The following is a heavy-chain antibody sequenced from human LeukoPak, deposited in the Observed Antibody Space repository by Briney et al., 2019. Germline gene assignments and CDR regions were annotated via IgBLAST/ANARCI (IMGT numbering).Heavy chain of an antibody. Sequence: PSETLSLTCTVSGGSISSYFWSWIRQPPGKGLEWIGNIYYSGSTNHNPSLKSRVTISMDTSKNQFSLKLSSVTAADTAVYYCARENTSGYRGPNLDYWGQGTLVTVSS. CDR3: ARENTSGYRGPNLDY. CDR1: GGSISSYF. J-gene: IGHJ4*02. D-gene: IGHD3-22*01. CDR2: IYYSGST. V-gene: IGHV4-59*01.